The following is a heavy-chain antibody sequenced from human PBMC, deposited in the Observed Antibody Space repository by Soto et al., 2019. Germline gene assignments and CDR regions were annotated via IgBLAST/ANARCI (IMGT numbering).Heavy chain of an antibody. Sequence: ASVKGSCKASGGTFSSYAISWVRQAPGQGLEWMGGIIPIFGTANYAQKFQGRVTITADKSTSTAYMELSSLRSEDTAVYYCARENYDSSGYYSYYFDYWGQGTLVTVSS. CDR3: ARENYDSSGYYSYYFDY. CDR1: GGTFSSYA. CDR2: IIPIFGTA. V-gene: IGHV1-69*06. D-gene: IGHD3-22*01. J-gene: IGHJ4*02.